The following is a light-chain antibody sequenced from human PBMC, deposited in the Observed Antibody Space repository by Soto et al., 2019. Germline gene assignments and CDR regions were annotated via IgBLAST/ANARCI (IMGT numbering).Light chain of an antibody. CDR3: AAWDDSLSGQVA. V-gene: IGLV1-47*01. Sequence: QSVLTQPPSASGTPGQRVTISCSGSSSNVGSNSVYWYQQLPGTAPKLLIYRNDQRPSGVPDRFSGSKSGVSASLAISGLRSEDEANYYCAAWDDSLSGQVAFGGGTKLTV. CDR2: RND. CDR1: SSNVGSNS. J-gene: IGLJ2*01.